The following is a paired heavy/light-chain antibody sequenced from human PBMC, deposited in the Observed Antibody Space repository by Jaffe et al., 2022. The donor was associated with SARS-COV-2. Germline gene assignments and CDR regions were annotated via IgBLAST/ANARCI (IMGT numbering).Light chain of an antibody. Sequence: EIVLTQSPGTLSLSPGERATLSCRASQSVSSSCLAWYQQKPGQAPRLLIYGASSRATGIPDRFSGSGSGTDFTLTISRLEPEDFAVYYCQQYGNSLPYTFGQGTKLEIK. CDR2: GAS. CDR3: QQYGNSLPYT. J-gene: IGKJ2*01. V-gene: IGKV3-20*01. CDR1: QSVSSSC.
Heavy chain of an antibody. CDR2: INAGNDDR. D-gene: IGHD1-26*01. CDR3: ARGRWVGHGLGYYLDF. J-gene: IGHJ4*02. Sequence: QVHLVQSGAEVRKPGASVKVSCKVSGYTFTNYAVNWVRQAPGQRLEWMGWINAGNDDRRYSQKFQDRITITRDASASTAYMELSSLRSEDTAIYFCARGRWVGHGLGYYLDFWGQGALVTVSS. CDR1: GYTFTNYA. V-gene: IGHV1-3*01.